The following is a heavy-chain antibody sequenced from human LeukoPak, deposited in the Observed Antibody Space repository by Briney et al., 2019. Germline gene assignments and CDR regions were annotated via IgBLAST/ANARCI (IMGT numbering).Heavy chain of an antibody. Sequence: PSETLSLTCTVSGGSISSGGYYWSWIRQPPGKGLEWIGYIYHSGSTYYNPSLKSRVTISVDRSKNQFSLKLSSVTAADTAVYYCARGDFWTYFDYWGQGTLVTVSS. CDR1: GGSISSGGYY. D-gene: IGHD3-3*01. J-gene: IGHJ4*02. CDR3: ARGDFWTYFDY. CDR2: IYHSGST. V-gene: IGHV4-30-2*01.